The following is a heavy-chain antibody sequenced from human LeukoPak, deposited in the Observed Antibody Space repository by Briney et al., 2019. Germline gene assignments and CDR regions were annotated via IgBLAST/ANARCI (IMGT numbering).Heavy chain of an antibody. Sequence: PSETLSLTCTVSGGSISSYYWSWIRQPAGKGLDWIGRIYTSGSTNYNPSLKSRVTMSVDTSKNQFSLKLSSVTAADTAVYYCARDLGGNYGSGRLNWFDPWGQGTLVTVSS. J-gene: IGHJ5*02. CDR3: ARDLGGNYGSGRLNWFDP. D-gene: IGHD3-10*01. V-gene: IGHV4-4*07. CDR1: GGSISSYY. CDR2: IYTSGST.